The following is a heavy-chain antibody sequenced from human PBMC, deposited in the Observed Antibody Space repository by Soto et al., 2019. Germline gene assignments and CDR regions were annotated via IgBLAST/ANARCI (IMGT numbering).Heavy chain of an antibody. J-gene: IGHJ4*02. CDR2: ISYDGSYY. Sequence: GGSLRLSCAASGFTFSSYGMHWVRQAPGKGLEWVAFISYDGSYYFYADSVKGRFTISRDNSKNTLYLQMNSLRAEYMVVYYCAKDIYYYDSSDFFDYWGQGTLVTVSS. CDR1: GFTFSSYG. CDR3: AKDIYYYDSSDFFDY. V-gene: IGHV3-30*18. D-gene: IGHD3-22*01.